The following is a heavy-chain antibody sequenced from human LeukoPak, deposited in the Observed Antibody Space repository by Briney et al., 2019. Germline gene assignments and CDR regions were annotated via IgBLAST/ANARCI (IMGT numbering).Heavy chain of an antibody. CDR1: GFTFSISS. D-gene: IGHD3-10*01. Sequence: PGGSLRLSCAASGFTFSISSMNWVRQAPGKGLEWVAYISGSGGTIYYADSVKGRFTISRDNAKNSLYLQMNSLRDEDTAVYYCARGRGSGRWLDYWGQGNLVTVSS. CDR2: ISGSGGTI. V-gene: IGHV3-48*02. J-gene: IGHJ4*02. CDR3: ARGRGSGRWLDY.